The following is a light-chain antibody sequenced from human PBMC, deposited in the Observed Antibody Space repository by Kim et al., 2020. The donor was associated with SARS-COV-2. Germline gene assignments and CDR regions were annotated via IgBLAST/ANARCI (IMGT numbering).Light chain of an antibody. Sequence: ATGKTARITRGGNNIGSKSVQWYQQKPGQAPVVVIKDDSDRPSGIPERFSGSNSGNTATLTISRVEAGDEADYYCQVWDTPSDHFVFGAGTKVTVL. CDR1: NIGSKS. CDR2: DDS. J-gene: IGLJ1*01. V-gene: IGLV3-21*03. CDR3: QVWDTPSDHFV.